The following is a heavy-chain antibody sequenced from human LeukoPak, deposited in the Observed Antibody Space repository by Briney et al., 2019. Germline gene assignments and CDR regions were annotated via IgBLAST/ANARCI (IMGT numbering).Heavy chain of an antibody. CDR2: IKQDGSEK. J-gene: IGHJ6*04. Sequence: PGGSLTLSCAASGFTFSSYWMSWVRQAPGRGLEWVANIKQDGSEKYYVDSVKGRFTISRDNAKNSLYLQMNSLTAEDTAVYYCAELGITMIGGVWGKGTTVTISS. CDR1: GFTFSSYW. V-gene: IGHV3-7*01. CDR3: AELGITMIGGV. D-gene: IGHD3-10*02.